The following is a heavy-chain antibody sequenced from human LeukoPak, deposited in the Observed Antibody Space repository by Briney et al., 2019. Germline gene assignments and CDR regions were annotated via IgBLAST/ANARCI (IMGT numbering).Heavy chain of an antibody. J-gene: IGHJ4*02. CDR3: AKELALAFWY. V-gene: IGHV3-23*01. CDR1: GFTFSSYA. CDR2: ISVGGGNK. D-gene: IGHD3-3*01. Sequence: GGSLRLSCAASGFTFSSYAMGWVRQAPGKGLEWVAAISVGGGNKYYADSVKGRFTISRDNSKNTLYLQMNSLRAEDTAGYYCAKELALAFWYWGQGTLVTVSS.